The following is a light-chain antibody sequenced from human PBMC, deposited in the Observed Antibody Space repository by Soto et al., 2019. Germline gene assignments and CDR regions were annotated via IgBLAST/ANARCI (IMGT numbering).Light chain of an antibody. CDR1: QTISSW. J-gene: IGKJ1*01. V-gene: IGKV1-5*03. Sequence: DLVLTRSPDSLSVSLGGRATITCRASQTISSWLAWYQQKPGKAPKLLIYKASTLKSGVPSRFSGSGSGTEFTLTISSLQPDDFATYYCQHYNSYSEAFGQGTKVDIK. CDR2: KAS. CDR3: QHYNSYSEA.